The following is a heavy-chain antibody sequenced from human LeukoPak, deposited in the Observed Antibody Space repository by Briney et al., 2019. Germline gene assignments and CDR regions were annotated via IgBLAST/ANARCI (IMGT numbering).Heavy chain of an antibody. D-gene: IGHD3-22*01. CDR1: GFTVSSNY. CDR3: AKDDYYDTSGYRD. J-gene: IGHJ4*02. V-gene: IGHV3-66*01. CDR2: VYSGGGT. Sequence: GGSLRLSCAASGFTVSSNYISWVRQAPGKGLEWVSVVYSGGGTLYADSVKGRFTISRDNSKNTLYLQMNSLRAEDTAVYYCAKDDYYDTSGYRDWGQGTLVTVSS.